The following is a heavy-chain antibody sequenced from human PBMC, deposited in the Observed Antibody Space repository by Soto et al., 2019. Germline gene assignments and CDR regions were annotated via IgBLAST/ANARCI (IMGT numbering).Heavy chain of an antibody. CDR3: ARDRSCSSTSCYGYYYYGMDV. V-gene: IGHV4-31*03. CDR1: GGSISSGGYY. D-gene: IGHD2-2*01. J-gene: IGHJ6*02. CDR2: IYYSGST. Sequence: SETLSLTCTVSGGSISSGGYYWSWIRQHPGKGLEWIGYIYYSGSTYYNPSLKSRVTISVDTSKNQFSLKLSSVTAADTAVYYCARDRSCSSTSCYGYYYYGMDVWGQGTTVTVSS.